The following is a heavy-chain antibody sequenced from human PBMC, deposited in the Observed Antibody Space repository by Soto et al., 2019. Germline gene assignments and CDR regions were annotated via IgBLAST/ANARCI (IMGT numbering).Heavy chain of an antibody. Sequence: QVQLVQSGAEVKKPGASVKVSCKASGYTFTSYDINWVRQATGQGFEWMGWMNPNSGNTGYAQKFQGRVTMTRDTPITTAYKELSSLRSEDTAGYYCARSPRNWGFDYWGLGTLVTVSS. J-gene: IGHJ4*02. V-gene: IGHV1-8*01. CDR3: ARSPRNWGFDY. D-gene: IGHD7-27*01. CDR1: GYTFTSYD. CDR2: MNPNSGNT.